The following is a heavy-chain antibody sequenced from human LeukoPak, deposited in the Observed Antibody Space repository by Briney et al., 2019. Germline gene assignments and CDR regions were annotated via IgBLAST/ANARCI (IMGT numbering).Heavy chain of an antibody. Sequence: SETLSLTCAVAGGSISSGGYSWSWLRHPPGKGLEWIGYISQSGSTYYNLSPQSRVTISVDRSKNQFSLKLSSVTATDTAVYYCARDSSGYAEYFQHWGQGTLVTVSP. CDR3: ARDSSGYAEYFQH. V-gene: IGHV4-30-2*01. CDR1: GGSISSGGYS. D-gene: IGHD5-12*01. J-gene: IGHJ1*01. CDR2: ISQSGST.